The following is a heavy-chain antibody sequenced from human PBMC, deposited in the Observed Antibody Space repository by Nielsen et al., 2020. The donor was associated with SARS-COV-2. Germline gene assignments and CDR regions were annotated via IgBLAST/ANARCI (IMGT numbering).Heavy chain of an antibody. D-gene: IGHD6-6*01. CDR1: GFTFSSYS. CDR3: VSSSSDY. CDR2: ITSRSSTI. Sequence: GESLKISCTASGFTFSSYSMNWVRQAPGKGLEWVSYITSRSSTIYYADSVKGRFTMSRDNAKNSLYLQMNSLRDDDTGVYYCVSSSSDYWGQGTLVTVSS. J-gene: IGHJ4*02. V-gene: IGHV3-48*02.